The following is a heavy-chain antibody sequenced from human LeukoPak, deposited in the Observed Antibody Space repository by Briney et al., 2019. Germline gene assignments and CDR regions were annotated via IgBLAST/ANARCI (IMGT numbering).Heavy chain of an antibody. J-gene: IGHJ4*02. V-gene: IGHV5-51*01. D-gene: IGHD3-9*01. CDR1: GYSFTNYW. Sequence: GESLKISCKGSGYSFTNYWIGWVRQMPGKGLEWMGIIYPGDSDTRYSPSFQGQVTISADKSIRTAYLQWSSLKASDTAMYYCARPRYFDWLHPFDYWGQGTLVAVSS. CDR2: IYPGDSDT. CDR3: ARPRYFDWLHPFDY.